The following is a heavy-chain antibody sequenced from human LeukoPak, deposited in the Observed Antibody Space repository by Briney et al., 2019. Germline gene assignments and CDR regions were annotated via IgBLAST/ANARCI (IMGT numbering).Heavy chain of an antibody. V-gene: IGHV1-69*13. CDR2: IIPIFATA. CDR1: GGTFSSYA. D-gene: IGHD2-8*01. CDR3: ARDVNIVPSGDNYYYGMDV. J-gene: IGHJ6*02. Sequence: ASVKVSCKASGGTFSSYAISWVRQAPGQGLEWMGGIIPIFATANYAQKFQGRVTITADESTSTAYMELSSLRSGDTAVYYCARDVNIVPSGDNYYYGMDVWGQGTTVTVSS.